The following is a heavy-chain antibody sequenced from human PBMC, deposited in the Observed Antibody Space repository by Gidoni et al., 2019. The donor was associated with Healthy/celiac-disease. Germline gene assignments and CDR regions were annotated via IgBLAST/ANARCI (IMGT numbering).Heavy chain of an antibody. CDR3: ARRGGSYSPFDY. CDR2: MSSSGSTI. Sequence: QVQLVESGGGLVKPGGSLRLSCAASGFTFSDYYMSWIRQAPGKGRGGVSYMSSSGSTIYYAASVKGRFTIPRDTAKTSLYLQMTSLGAEDTAVYYCARRGGSYSPFDYWGQGTLVTVSS. D-gene: IGHD1-26*01. CDR1: GFTFSDYY. J-gene: IGHJ4*02. V-gene: IGHV3-11*01.